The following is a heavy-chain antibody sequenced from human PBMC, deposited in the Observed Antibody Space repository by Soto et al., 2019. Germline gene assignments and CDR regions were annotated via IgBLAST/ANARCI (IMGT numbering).Heavy chain of an antibody. CDR1: GFSFRGDA. V-gene: IGHV3-64D*08. CDR3: VVRGSAFDI. CDR2: ITSDGEKS. Sequence: HPGGSLRLSCSASGFSFRGDAVHWVRQAPGKGLEYISGITSDGEKSYYADSVKGSFTISRDNSKNSLYLQMKSLRPEDTAIYYCVVRGSAFDIWGQGTMVTVS. D-gene: IGHD3-10*01. J-gene: IGHJ3*02.